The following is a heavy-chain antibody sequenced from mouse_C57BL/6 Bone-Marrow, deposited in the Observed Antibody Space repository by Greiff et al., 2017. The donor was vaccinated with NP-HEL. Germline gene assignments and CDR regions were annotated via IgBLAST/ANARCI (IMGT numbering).Heavy chain of an antibody. CDR2: IYPGDGDT. J-gene: IGHJ4*01. D-gene: IGHD1-1*01. Sequence: QVQLQQPGAELVKPGASVKISCKASGYAFSSYWMNWVKERPGKGLEWIGQIYPGDGDTKSNGKFKGKATLTADKSSSTAYMQVSSLTSEDSAVYFCARGDYGSSRFGYAMDYWGQGTSVTVSS. CDR3: ARGDYGSSRFGYAMDY. V-gene: IGHV1-80*01. CDR1: GYAFSSYW.